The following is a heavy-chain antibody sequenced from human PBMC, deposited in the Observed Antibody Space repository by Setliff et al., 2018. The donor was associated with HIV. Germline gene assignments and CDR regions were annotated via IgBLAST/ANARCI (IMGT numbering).Heavy chain of an antibody. D-gene: IGHD1-1*01. CDR3: ARVRGGLNEYLDS. Sequence: ASVKVSCKASGYTFRDYGVGWVRQAPGQGLEWMGWSSAFSGDSNYAQDFQDRVTMTSDTSTETAYMELRSLTFADTAVYICARVRGGLNEYLDSWGQGTLVTVSS. CDR2: SSAFSGDS. J-gene: IGHJ4*02. CDR1: GYTFRDYG. V-gene: IGHV1-18*01.